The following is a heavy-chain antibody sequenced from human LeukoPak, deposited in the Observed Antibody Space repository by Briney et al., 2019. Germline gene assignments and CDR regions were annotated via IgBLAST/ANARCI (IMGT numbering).Heavy chain of an antibody. J-gene: IGHJ4*02. CDR2: IYYSGST. V-gene: IGHV4-59*01. CDR3: ARYLCTSTSCYNFDY. Sequence: SETLSLTCTVSGGSISNYYWSWIRQPPGKGLEWIGYIYYSGSTNYNPSLKSRVTISVDTSKNQFSLKLSSVTAADTAVYYCARYLCTSTSCYNFDYWGQGTLVTVSS. D-gene: IGHD2-2*02. CDR1: GGSISNYY.